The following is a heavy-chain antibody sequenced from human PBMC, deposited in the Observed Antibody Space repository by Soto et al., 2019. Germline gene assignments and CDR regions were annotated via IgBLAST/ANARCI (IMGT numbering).Heavy chain of an antibody. J-gene: IGHJ6*02. CDR3: ASHDYYDSSGHYYGMDV. Sequence: GESLKSSCKGSGYSFTSYWIGWVRQMPGKGLEWMGIIYPGDSDTRYSPSFQGQVTISADKSISTAYLQWSSLKASDTAMYYCASHDYYDSSGHYYGMDVWGQGTTVTVSS. CDR2: IYPGDSDT. V-gene: IGHV5-51*01. CDR1: GYSFTSYW. D-gene: IGHD3-22*01.